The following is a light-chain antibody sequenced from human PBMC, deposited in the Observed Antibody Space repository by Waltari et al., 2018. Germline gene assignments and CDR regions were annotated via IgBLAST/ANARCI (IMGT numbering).Light chain of an antibody. J-gene: IGKJ1*01. CDR2: WAS. CDR1: QSVLYNSNDKNY. CDR3: QQYYRSRT. Sequence: DIVMTQSPDSLAVSLGERATINCKSSQSVLYNSNDKNYLAWYQQKPGQPPRLLNYWASIRESGVSDRFSGSGSGTDFPLTISSLQAEDVAVYYCQQYYRSRTFGQGTKVEIK. V-gene: IGKV4-1*01.